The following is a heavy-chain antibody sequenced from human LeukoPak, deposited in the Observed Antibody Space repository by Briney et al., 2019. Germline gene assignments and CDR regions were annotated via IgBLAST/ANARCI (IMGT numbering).Heavy chain of an antibody. CDR3: ASHGSDYSNYERWFDP. D-gene: IGHD4-4*01. V-gene: IGHV4-34*01. CDR1: GGSFSGYY. J-gene: IGHJ5*02. CDR2: INHSGST. Sequence: PSETLSLTCAVYGGSFSGYYWSWIRQPPGKGLEWIGEINHSGSTNYNPSVKSRVTISVDTSKNQFSLKLSSVTAADTAVYYCASHGSDYSNYERWFDPWGQGTLVTVSS.